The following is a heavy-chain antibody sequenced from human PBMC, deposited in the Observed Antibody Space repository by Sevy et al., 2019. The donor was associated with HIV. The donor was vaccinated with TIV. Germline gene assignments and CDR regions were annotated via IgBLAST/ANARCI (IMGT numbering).Heavy chain of an antibody. Sequence: ASVKVSCKASGGTFSSYGISWVRQAPGQGLEWMGGIIPILGTVNYAQKFQGRVTITADESTKTAYMELSSLRSEDTAVYYCARGGVNGWYYFDYWGQETLVAVSS. CDR3: ARGGVNGWYYFDY. J-gene: IGHJ4*02. CDR1: GGTFSSYG. CDR2: IIPILGTV. V-gene: IGHV1-69*13. D-gene: IGHD6-19*01.